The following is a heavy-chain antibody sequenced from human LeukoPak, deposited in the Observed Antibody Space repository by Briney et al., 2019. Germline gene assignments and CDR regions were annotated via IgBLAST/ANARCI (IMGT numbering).Heavy chain of an antibody. D-gene: IGHD1-26*01. J-gene: IGHJ4*02. V-gene: IGHV4-59*01. Sequence: SETRSLTCIVSGGSISDDYWSWVRQPPGKGLEWIGYMYYTGNTNYNPSLKSRVTISVDTSKNQFSLKLRSVTAADTAVYYCARIRRGCLQIDSWGQGTLVTVSS. CDR1: GGSISDDY. CDR2: MYYTGNT. CDR3: ARIRRGCLQIDS.